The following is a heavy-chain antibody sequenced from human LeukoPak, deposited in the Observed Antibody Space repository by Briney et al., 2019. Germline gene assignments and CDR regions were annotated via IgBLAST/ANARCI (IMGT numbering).Heavy chain of an antibody. J-gene: IGHJ2*01. CDR1: GGSFSGYY. CDR2: INHSGST. D-gene: IGHD4-17*01. Sequence: SETLSLTCAVYGGSFSGYYWSWIRQPPGKGLEWIGEINHSGSTNYNPSLKSRVTISVDTSKNQFSLKLSSVTAADTAVYYCARAPGGGDYAWYFDLWGRGTLVTVSS. V-gene: IGHV4-34*01. CDR3: ARAPGGGDYAWYFDL.